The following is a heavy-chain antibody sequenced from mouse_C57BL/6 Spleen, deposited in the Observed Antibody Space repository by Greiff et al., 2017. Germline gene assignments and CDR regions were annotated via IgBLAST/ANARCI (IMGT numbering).Heavy chain of an antibody. J-gene: IGHJ1*03. CDR3: AYYYGSSYFDV. V-gene: IGHV1-26*01. D-gene: IGHD1-1*01. CDR1: GYTFTDYY. Sequence: EVQLQQSGPELVKPGASVKISCKASGYTFTDYYMNWVKQSHGKSLEWIGDINPNNGGTSYNQKFKGKATLTVDKSSSTAYMELRSLTSEDSAVYYCAYYYGSSYFDVWGTGTTVTVSS. CDR2: INPNNGGT.